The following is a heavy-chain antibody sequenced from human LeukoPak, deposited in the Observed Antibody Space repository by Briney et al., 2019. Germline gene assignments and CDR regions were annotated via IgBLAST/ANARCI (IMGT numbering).Heavy chain of an antibody. CDR3: ARDSTGWSVDY. Sequence: PGGSLRLSCAASGFAFSRYWMHWVRQAPGKGLVWVSRVNGDGSTTTYADSVKGRFTISRDNAKNTLYLQMNSLRAEDTAVYHCARDSTGWSVDYWGQGTLVTVS. CDR2: VNGDGSTT. D-gene: IGHD6-19*01. V-gene: IGHV3-74*01. J-gene: IGHJ4*02. CDR1: GFAFSRYW.